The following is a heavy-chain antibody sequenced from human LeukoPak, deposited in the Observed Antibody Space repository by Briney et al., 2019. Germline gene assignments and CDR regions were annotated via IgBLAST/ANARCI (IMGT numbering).Heavy chain of an antibody. J-gene: IGHJ4*02. CDR2: IYYSGST. CDR1: GGSISSGGYY. CDR3: AREVAASFDY. D-gene: IGHD2-15*01. V-gene: IGHV4-31*03. Sequence: PSQTLSLTCTVSGGSISSGGYYWSWIRQHPGKGLEWIGYIYYSGSTYYNPSLKSRVTISVDTSKNQSSLKLSSVTAADTAVYYCAREVAASFDYWGQGTLVTVSS.